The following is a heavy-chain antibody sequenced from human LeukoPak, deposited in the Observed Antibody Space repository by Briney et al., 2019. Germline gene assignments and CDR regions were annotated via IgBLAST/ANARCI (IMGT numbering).Heavy chain of an antibody. CDR3: AKDPEYSSSWSFDY. D-gene: IGHD6-13*01. V-gene: IGHV3-23*01. CDR1: GFTFSSYA. J-gene: IGHJ4*02. Sequence: GGSLRLSCAASGFTFSSYAMSWVRQAPGQGLEWVSAISGSGGSTYYADSVKGRFTISRDNSKNTLDLQMNSLRAEDTAVYYCAKDPEYSSSWSFDYWGQGTLVTVSS. CDR2: ISGSGGST.